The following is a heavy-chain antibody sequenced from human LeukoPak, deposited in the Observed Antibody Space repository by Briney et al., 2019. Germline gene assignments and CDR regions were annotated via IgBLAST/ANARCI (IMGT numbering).Heavy chain of an antibody. V-gene: IGHV3-7*01. J-gene: IGHJ4*02. D-gene: IGHD4/OR15-4a*01. CDR2: IKQDGSQI. CDR3: ARDTLGEGEDANYAVYYFDY. CDR1: GFTFNHYW. Sequence: GGSLRLSCAASGFTFNHYWMSWVRQAPGKGLEWLANIKQDGSQIYYVDSVKGRFTISRDNGKNSLDLQMNSLRADDTAVYYCARDTLGEGEDANYAVYYFDYWGQGTVVTVSS.